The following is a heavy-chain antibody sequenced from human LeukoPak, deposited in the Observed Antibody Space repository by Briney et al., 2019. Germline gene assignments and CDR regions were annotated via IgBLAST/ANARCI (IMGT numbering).Heavy chain of an antibody. Sequence: GGSLRLSCAASGFTFSSYWMSWVRQAPGKGLEWVANINQDGSEKYSVDSVKGRFTISRDNAKNSLYLQMNSLRAEDTAVYYCASTTLAGSRDVWGQGTTVTVSS. J-gene: IGHJ6*02. V-gene: IGHV3-7*01. D-gene: IGHD3-3*02. CDR1: GFTFSSYW. CDR2: INQDGSEK. CDR3: ASTTLAGSRDV.